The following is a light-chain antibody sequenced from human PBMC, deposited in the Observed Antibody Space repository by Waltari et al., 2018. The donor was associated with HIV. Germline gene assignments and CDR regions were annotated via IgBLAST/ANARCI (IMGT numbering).Light chain of an antibody. Sequence: SAVTPPASVSGLPGQSITISCTGGDSAFGLYHFVSWYQQHPGRVPRLILYDVDSRAPGISDRFSGSRSGPTASLNISRLRAEDEADYYCASFTGDDTLLFGGGTKVTVL. CDR3: ASFTGDDTLL. V-gene: IGLV2-14*03. J-gene: IGLJ3*02. CDR2: DVD. CDR1: DSAFGLYHF.